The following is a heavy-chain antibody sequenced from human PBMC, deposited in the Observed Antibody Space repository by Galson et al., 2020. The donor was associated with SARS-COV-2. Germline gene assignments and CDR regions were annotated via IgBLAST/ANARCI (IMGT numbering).Heavy chain of an antibody. CDR1: GFTFSDYY. D-gene: IGHD2-2*02. CDR2: INSSGSTI. V-gene: IGHV3-11*04. Sequence: NSGGSLRLSCAASGFTFSDYYMSWIRQAPGKGLEWVSYINSSGSTIYYAASVKGRFTISRDNAKNSLYLQMNSLRAEDTAVYYCARAPIVVVPAAIGLAVRYWYFDLWGRGTLVTVSS. J-gene: IGHJ2*01. CDR3: ARAPIVVVPAAIGLAVRYWYFDL.